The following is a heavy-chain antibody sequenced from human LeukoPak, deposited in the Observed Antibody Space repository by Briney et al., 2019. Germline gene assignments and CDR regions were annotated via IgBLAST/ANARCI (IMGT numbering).Heavy chain of an antibody. V-gene: IGHV3-7*01. Sequence: PGGSLRLSRAASGFTFSSYWMSWVRQAPGKGLEWVANIKQDGSEKYYVDSVKGRFTISRDNAKNSLYLQMNSLRAEDTAVYYCARGGYYYDSSGYYYFDYWGQGTLVTVSS. CDR2: IKQDGSEK. J-gene: IGHJ4*02. D-gene: IGHD3-22*01. CDR1: GFTFSSYW. CDR3: ARGGYYYDSSGYYYFDY.